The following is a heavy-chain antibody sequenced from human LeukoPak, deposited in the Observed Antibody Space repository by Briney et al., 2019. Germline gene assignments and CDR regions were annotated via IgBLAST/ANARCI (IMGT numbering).Heavy chain of an antibody. CDR1: GYTVTCYD. V-gene: IGHV1-2*06. Sequence: ASVKLSCKASGYTVTCYDMHWMRQAPGPGLEWMGRSNPNHGGTNDAHKSHRSGTMTRDKTISTAYTELSRSTSDDPAAQHYCKEDYVWGSYCPNVFDIWGQGTMVTVSS. CDR2: SNPNHGGT. J-gene: IGHJ3*02. CDR3: CKEDYVWGSYCPNVFDI. D-gene: IGHD3-16*01.